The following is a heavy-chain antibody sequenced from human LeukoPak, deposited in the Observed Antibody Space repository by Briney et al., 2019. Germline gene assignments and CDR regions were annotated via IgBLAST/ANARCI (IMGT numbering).Heavy chain of an antibody. Sequence: GGSLRLSCAASGFTFSSYAMSWVRQAPAKGLEWVSAISGSGGSTYYADSVKGRFTISRDNSKDTLYLQMNSLRAEDTAVYYCAKEFWFGTVTTRVGYWGRGTLVTVSS. CDR2: ISGSGGST. CDR1: GFTFSSYA. V-gene: IGHV3-23*01. J-gene: IGHJ4*02. D-gene: IGHD4-17*01. CDR3: AKEFWFGTVTTRVGY.